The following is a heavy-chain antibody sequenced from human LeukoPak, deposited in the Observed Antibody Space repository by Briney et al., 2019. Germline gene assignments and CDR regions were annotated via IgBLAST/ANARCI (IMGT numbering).Heavy chain of an antibody. CDR1: GFTFSDYG. CDR3: ARDMHSSSWTPPNAFDV. J-gene: IGHJ3*01. D-gene: IGHD3-22*01. Sequence: GGSPRLSCAASGFTFSDYGIHWVRQAPGKGLEWVAIMWFDGTTEYSADSVKGRFTISRDNSKSTVYLQMNSLRAEDTAVYYCARDMHSSSWTPPNAFDVWGQGTMVTVSS. V-gene: IGHV3-33*01. CDR2: MWFDGTTE.